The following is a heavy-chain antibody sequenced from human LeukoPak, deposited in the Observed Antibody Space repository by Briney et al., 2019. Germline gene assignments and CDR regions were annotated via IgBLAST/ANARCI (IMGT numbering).Heavy chain of an antibody. J-gene: IGHJ4*02. CDR3: ARDGSCFDF. D-gene: IGHD2-15*01. Sequence: PGGSLRLSCGASGLTFSEYWMSWVRQAPGGGPEWVANIKGDGSKIYYVDSVKGRFTISRDNDKNSLYLQMNNLRVEDTAVYHCARDGSCFDFWGQGALVTVSS. CDR1: GLTFSEYW. CDR2: IKGDGSKI. V-gene: IGHV3-7*01.